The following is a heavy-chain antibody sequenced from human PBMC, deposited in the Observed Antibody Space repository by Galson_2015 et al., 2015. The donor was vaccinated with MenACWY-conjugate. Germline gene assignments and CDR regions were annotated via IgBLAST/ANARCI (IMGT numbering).Heavy chain of an antibody. CDR2: ITSSSSTI. V-gene: IGHV3-48*04. D-gene: IGHD3-10*01. Sequence: SLRLSCAASGFSLSRASMNWVRQAPGKGLEWISYITSSSSTIYYADSVKGRFTISRDNAKNSLYLQMNSLRAEDTAVYYCARVGYGESVTPDDYWGRGTLVTVSS. CDR1: GFSLSRAS. CDR3: ARVGYGESVTPDDY. J-gene: IGHJ4*02.